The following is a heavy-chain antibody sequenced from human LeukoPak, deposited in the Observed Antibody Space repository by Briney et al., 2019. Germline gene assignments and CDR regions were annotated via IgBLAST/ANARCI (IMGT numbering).Heavy chain of an antibody. Sequence: PGGSLRLSCAASGFTFSSYEMNWVRQAPGKGLEWVSYISSSGSTIYYADSVKGRFTISRDNAKNSLYLQMNSLRAEDTAVYYCARGGSYLSAFDIWGQGKMVTVSS. CDR1: GFTFSSYE. V-gene: IGHV3-48*03. D-gene: IGHD1-26*01. CDR2: ISSSGSTI. CDR3: ARGGSYLSAFDI. J-gene: IGHJ3*02.